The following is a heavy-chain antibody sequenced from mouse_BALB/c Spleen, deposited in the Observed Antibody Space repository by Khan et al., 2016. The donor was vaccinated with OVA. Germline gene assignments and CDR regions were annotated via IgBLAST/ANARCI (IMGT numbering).Heavy chain of an antibody. D-gene: IGHD1-1*01. CDR1: GFSLTNYG. V-gene: IGHV2-2*02. CDR2: IWSGGST. J-gene: IGHJ3*01. CDR3: ARRGYYYGRGAWFPY. Sequence: QVQLKESGPGLVQPSQSLSITCTVSGFSLTNYGVHWVRQSPGKGLEWLGVIWSGGSTDYNAAFISRLSISKDNSKSQVFFKMNSLQTNDTAIYYCARRGYYYGRGAWFPYWGQGTLVTVSA.